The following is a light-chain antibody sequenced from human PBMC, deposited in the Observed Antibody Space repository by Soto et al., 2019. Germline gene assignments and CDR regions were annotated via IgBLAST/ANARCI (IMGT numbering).Light chain of an antibody. V-gene: IGKV1-9*01. CDR1: QGISNY. J-gene: IGKJ4*01. Sequence: IQLTQSPASLSASVGDRVTITCRASQGISNYLAWYQQKPGKAPKLLIYLASTLHGGVPSRFSGSGSGTDFSLTISSLQPEDVASYYCQYLNSFTLPFGGGPNVHIX. CDR2: LAS. CDR3: QYLNSFTLP.